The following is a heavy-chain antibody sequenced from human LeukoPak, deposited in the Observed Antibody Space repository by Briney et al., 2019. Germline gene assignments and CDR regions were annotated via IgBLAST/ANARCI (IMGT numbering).Heavy chain of an antibody. Sequence: GGSLRLSCAASGFTFSSYAMSWVRQAAGKGLEWVSAISGSGGSTYYADSVKGRFTISRDNSKNTLYLQMNSLRAEDTAVYYCAKKGRYYDSSGYYSLDYWGQGTLVTVSS. V-gene: IGHV3-23*01. CDR1: GFTFSSYA. CDR3: AKKGRYYDSSGYYSLDY. J-gene: IGHJ4*02. CDR2: ISGSGGST. D-gene: IGHD3-22*01.